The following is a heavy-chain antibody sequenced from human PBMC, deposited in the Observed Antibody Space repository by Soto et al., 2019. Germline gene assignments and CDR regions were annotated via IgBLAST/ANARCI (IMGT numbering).Heavy chain of an antibody. Sequence: PSETLSLTCTVSGGSISSGDYYWSWIRQPPGKGLEWIGYIYYSGSTYYNPSLKSRVTISVDTSKNQFSLKLSSVTAADTAVYYCARDIYYDSSGTNWFDPWRQGTLVTVSS. CDR2: IYYSGST. V-gene: IGHV4-30-4*01. D-gene: IGHD3-22*01. CDR1: GGSISSGDYY. J-gene: IGHJ5*02. CDR3: ARDIYYDSSGTNWFDP.